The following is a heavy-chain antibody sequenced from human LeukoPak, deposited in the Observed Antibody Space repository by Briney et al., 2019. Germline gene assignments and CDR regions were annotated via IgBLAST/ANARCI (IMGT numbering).Heavy chain of an antibody. CDR1: GGSISSSSYS. D-gene: IGHD1-1*01. Sequence: PSETLSLTCTVSGGSISSSSYSWGWIRQPPGKGLEWIGSIYYSGSTYYNPSLKSRVTISVDTSKNQFSLKLSSVTAADTAVYYCARRVSRERRYYFDYWGQGTLVTVSS. CDR2: IYYSGST. J-gene: IGHJ4*02. CDR3: ARRVSRERRYYFDY. V-gene: IGHV4-39*01.